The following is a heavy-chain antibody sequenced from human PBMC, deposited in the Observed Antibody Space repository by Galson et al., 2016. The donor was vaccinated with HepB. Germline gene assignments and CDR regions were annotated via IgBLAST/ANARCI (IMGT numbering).Heavy chain of an antibody. D-gene: IGHD1-26*01. CDR1: GGSLSSLY. CDR2: ISYGGST. J-gene: IGHJ4*02. Sequence: ETLSLTCTVSGGSLSSLYWSWIRQPPGKELEWIGYISYGGSTNYNPSLQSRVTISIDTSQNQFSLKLSSVTAADSAVYYCTRGAKGVVGAADSWGRGTLVIVSS. V-gene: IGHV4-59*11. CDR3: TRGAKGVVGAADS.